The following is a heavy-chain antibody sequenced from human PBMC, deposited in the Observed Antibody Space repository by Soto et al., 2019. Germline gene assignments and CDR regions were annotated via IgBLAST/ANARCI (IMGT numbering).Heavy chain of an antibody. CDR2: ISGSGGST. J-gene: IGHJ6*02. Sequence: GGSLRLSCAASGFTFSSYAMSWVRQAPGKGLEWVSAISGSGGSTYYADSVKGRFTISRDNSKNTLYLQMNSLRAEDTAVYYCAKSYCSSTSCPEGPYYYYGMDFWGQGTTVTVSS. CDR3: AKSYCSSTSCPEGPYYYYGMDF. CDR1: GFTFSSYA. D-gene: IGHD2-2*01. V-gene: IGHV3-23*01.